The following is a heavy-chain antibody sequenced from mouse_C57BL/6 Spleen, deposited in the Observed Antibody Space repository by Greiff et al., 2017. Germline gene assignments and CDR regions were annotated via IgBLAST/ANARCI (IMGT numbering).Heavy chain of an antibody. CDR1: GYTFTSYW. V-gene: IGHV1-72*01. Sequence: QVQLQQSGAELVKPGASVKLSCKASGYTFTSYWMHWVKQRPGRGLEWIGRIDPKSGGTEYNEKFKSKATLTADKPSSTAYMQRSSLTSEDSAVYYCATYYDSNYAMDYWGQGTSVTVSS. J-gene: IGHJ4*01. D-gene: IGHD1-1*01. CDR3: ATYYDSNYAMDY. CDR2: IDPKSGGT.